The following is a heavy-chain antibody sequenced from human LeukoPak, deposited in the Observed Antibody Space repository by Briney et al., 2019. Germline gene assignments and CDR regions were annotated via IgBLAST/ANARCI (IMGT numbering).Heavy chain of an antibody. J-gene: IGHJ4*02. CDR3: AKDWEYYDSSGYYGNY. V-gene: IGHV3-23*01. CDR1: GFTFSSYA. D-gene: IGHD3-22*01. Sequence: PGGSLRLSCAASGFTFSSYAMSWVRQAPGKGLEWVSAISGSGGSTYYADSVKGRFTISRDNSKNTLYLQMNSLRAEDTAVYYCAKDWEYYDSSGYYGNYWGQGTLVTVSS. CDR2: ISGSGGST.